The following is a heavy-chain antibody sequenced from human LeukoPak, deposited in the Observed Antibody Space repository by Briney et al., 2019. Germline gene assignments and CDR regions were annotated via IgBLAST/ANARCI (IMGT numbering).Heavy chain of an antibody. CDR3: ARDDASSSSSFDY. D-gene: IGHD6-6*01. CDR1: GFTFSNYW. CDR2: INSDGSST. J-gene: IGHJ4*02. V-gene: IGHV3-74*01. Sequence: GGSLRLSCAASGFTFSNYWMHWVRQGPGKELVWTSRINSDGSSTSYADSVKGRFTISRDNPKNTLYLQMNSLRAEDTAVYYCARDDASSSSSFDYWGQGTLVTVSS.